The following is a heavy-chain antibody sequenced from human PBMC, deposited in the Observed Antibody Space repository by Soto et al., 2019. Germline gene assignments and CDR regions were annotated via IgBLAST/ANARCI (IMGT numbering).Heavy chain of an antibody. J-gene: IGHJ3*02. CDR3: AREGVQDGSGSRGAFDI. V-gene: IGHV1-46*01. Sequence: QVQLVQSGAEVKKPGASVTVSCKASGYTFTNYYIHWVRQAPGQGLEWMGIINPGGGSTSYAQKFQGRVTMTRDTSTRTVYMELSSLRSEDTAVHYCAREGVQDGSGSRGAFDIWGQGTMVTVSS. CDR2: INPGGGST. CDR1: GYTFTNYY. D-gene: IGHD3-22*01.